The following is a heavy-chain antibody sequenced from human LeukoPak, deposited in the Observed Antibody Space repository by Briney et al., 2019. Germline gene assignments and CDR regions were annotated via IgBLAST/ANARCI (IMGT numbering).Heavy chain of an antibody. Sequence: GGSLRLSCAASGFTFSSYVMSWVRQAPGKGLEWVSAISGSGGSTYYADSVKGRFTISRDNSKNTLYLQMNSLRAEDTAVYYCARALYYYDSSGYYNWGQGTLVTVSS. J-gene: IGHJ4*02. CDR2: ISGSGGST. CDR3: ARALYYYDSSGYYN. D-gene: IGHD3-22*01. CDR1: GFTFSSYV. V-gene: IGHV3-23*01.